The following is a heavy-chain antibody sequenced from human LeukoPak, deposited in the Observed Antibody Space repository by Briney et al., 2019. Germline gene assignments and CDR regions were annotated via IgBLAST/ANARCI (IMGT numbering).Heavy chain of an antibody. J-gene: IGHJ4*02. Sequence: SGPALVKPTQTLSLTRTFSGFSLSTSGLCVSWVRQPPGKALEWLARIDWDDETFYSTSLKTRLSIFKDTSKNHVVLTMTNMDLVDTATYYCARTRGSSGSYYPDYWGQGTLVTVSS. V-gene: IGHV2-70*17. CDR2: IDWDDET. D-gene: IGHD3-10*01. CDR3: ARTRGSSGSYYPDY. CDR1: GFSLSTSGLC.